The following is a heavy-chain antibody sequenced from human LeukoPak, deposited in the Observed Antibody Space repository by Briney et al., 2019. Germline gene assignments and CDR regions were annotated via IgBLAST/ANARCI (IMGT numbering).Heavy chain of an antibody. J-gene: IGHJ4*02. D-gene: IGHD3-10*01. CDR2: IWYDGSNK. Sequence: PGGSLRLSCAASGFTFSSYGMHWVRQAPGKGLEWVAVIWYDGSNKYYADSVKGRFTISRDNSKNTLYLQMSSLRAEDTAVYYCAKVRSRYYYGSGSFDYWGQGTLVTVSS. V-gene: IGHV3-33*06. CDR1: GFTFSSYG. CDR3: AKVRSRYYYGSGSFDY.